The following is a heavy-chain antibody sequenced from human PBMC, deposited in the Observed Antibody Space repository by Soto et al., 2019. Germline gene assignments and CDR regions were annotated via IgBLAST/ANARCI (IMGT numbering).Heavy chain of an antibody. CDR2: INPNSGGT. CDR1: GYTFTGYY. V-gene: IGHV1-2*04. Sequence: GASVKVSCKAAGYTFTGYYMHWVRQAPGQGLEWMGWINPNSGGTNYAQKFQGWVTMTRDTSISTAYMELSRLRSDDTAVYYCARGGATGDYYYYYGMDVWGQGTTVTVSS. CDR3: ARGGATGDYYYYYGMDV. D-gene: IGHD5-12*01. J-gene: IGHJ6*02.